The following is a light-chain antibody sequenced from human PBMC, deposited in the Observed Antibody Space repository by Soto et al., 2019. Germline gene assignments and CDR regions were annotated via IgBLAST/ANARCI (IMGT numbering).Light chain of an antibody. J-gene: IGLJ3*02. CDR3: SSYAGSNNPWV. CDR1: SSDVGGYNY. Sequence: QSALTQPPSASGSPGQSVTISCTGTSSDVGGYNYVCWYQQHPGKAPKLMISEVSKRPSGVPDRFSGSKSGNTASLTVSGLQAEDEADHYCSSYAGSNNPWVFGGGTKLTVL. CDR2: EVS. V-gene: IGLV2-8*01.